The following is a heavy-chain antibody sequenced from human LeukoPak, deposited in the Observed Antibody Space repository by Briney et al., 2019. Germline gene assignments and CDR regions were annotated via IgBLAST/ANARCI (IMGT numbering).Heavy chain of an antibody. D-gene: IGHD6-6*01. J-gene: IGHJ4*02. CDR2: INPNSGGT. Sequence: GASVKVSRKASGYTFTGYNMHWVRQAPGQGLEWMGRINPNSGGTNYAQKFQGRVTMTRDTSISTAYMELSRLRSDDTAVYYCAIIEYSSSSVDYWGQGTLVTVSS. CDR3: AIIEYSSSSVDY. CDR1: GYTFTGYN. V-gene: IGHV1-2*06.